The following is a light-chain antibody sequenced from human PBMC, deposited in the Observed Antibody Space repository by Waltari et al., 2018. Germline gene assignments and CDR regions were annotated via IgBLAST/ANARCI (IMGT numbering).Light chain of an antibody. CDR1: NIGSKR. CDR3: QVWDSFTDPYVV. Sequence: SYVLTQPPSVSVAPGQTARITCGGNNIGSKRFHWYQRRPGQAPVVVVYDDSDRPPGSPERFSGTNSGNTATLTISAVEAGDEADYYCQVWDSFTDPYVVFGGGTKLTVL. CDR2: DDS. V-gene: IGLV3-21*02. J-gene: IGLJ2*01.